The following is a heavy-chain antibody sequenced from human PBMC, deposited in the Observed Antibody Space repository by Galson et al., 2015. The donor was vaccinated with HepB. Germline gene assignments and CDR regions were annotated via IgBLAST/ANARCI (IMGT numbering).Heavy chain of an antibody. CDR1: GLTFSNYT. Sequence: SLRLSCAASGLTFSNYTINWVRQAPGKGLEWVSSITSNNNFMYYADSMKGRVTISRDNAKNSLYLQMNSLRAEDTAVYYCARGSGYSSGPFDHWGQGTLVAVSS. J-gene: IGHJ4*02. V-gene: IGHV3-21*01. D-gene: IGHD5-18*01. CDR2: ITSNNNFM. CDR3: ARGSGYSSGPFDH.